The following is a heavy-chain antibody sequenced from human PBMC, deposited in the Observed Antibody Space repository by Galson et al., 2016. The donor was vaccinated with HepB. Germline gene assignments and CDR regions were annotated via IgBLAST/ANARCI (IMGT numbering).Heavy chain of an antibody. CDR3: AADRGIYSVAYAS. J-gene: IGHJ4*02. CDR1: GLTFIRTA. D-gene: IGHD3-10*01. CDR2: IGVGSNST. V-gene: IGHV1-58*01. Sequence: SVKVSCKASGLTFIRTAVQWVRQARGQRPEWIGWIGVGSNSTNYAQKFQERVTITRKMSTNTVYLELSSLRSEDTALYYCAADRGIYSVAYASWGQGTLVTVSS.